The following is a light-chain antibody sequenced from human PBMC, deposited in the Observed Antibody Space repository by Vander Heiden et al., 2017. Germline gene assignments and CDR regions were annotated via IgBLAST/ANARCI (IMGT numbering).Light chain of an antibody. CDR3: QSYDSGLRGLV. J-gene: IGLJ2*01. CDR1: SSNIGAGYD. V-gene: IGLV1-40*01. CDR2: DNT. Sequence: QSVLTQPPSVSGAPGQRVTISCTGSSSNIGAGYDVHWYQQVPGTAPKLLIYDNTDRPSGVPDRFSGSKSGTSASLAITGLQAEDETDYYCQSYDSGLRGLVFGGGTRLTVL.